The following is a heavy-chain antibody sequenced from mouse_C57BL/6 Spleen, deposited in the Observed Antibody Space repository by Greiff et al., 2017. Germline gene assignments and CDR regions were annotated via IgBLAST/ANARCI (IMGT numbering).Heavy chain of an antibody. D-gene: IGHD2-3*01. V-gene: IGHV5-4*03. CDR2: ISDGGSYT. J-gene: IGHJ1*03. Sequence: EVMLVESGGGLVKPGGSLKLSCAASGFTFSGYAMSWVRQTPEKRLEWVATISDGGSYTYYPDNVKGRFTISRDNAKNNLYLQMSHLKSEDTAMYYCARSLYDGYYYWYFDVWGTGTTVTVSS. CDR1: GFTFSGYA. CDR3: ARSLYDGYYYWYFDV.